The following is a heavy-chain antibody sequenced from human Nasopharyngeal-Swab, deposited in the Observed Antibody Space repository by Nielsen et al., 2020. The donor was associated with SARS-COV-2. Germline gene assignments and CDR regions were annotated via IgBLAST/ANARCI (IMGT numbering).Heavy chain of an antibody. J-gene: IGHJ4*02. CDR3: AKDRGGRSLDS. CDR2: ASYDGTNT. Sequence: GESLKISCSASGFNFTSYAIHCVRQPPGKGLEWVAVASYDGTNTFYADSVKGRFAISRDNSKSTVSLQMNSLRSEDTAVYYCAKDRGGRSLDSWGQGTRVTVSS. D-gene: IGHD3-16*01. CDR1: GFNFTSYA. V-gene: IGHV3-30-3*02.